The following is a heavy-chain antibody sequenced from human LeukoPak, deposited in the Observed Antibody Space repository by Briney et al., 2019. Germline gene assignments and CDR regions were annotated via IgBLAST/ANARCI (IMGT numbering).Heavy chain of an antibody. D-gene: IGHD3-22*01. J-gene: IGHJ5*02. CDR3: ARDYYGP. CDR2: IYSRGST. Sequence: GGSLRLSCAASGFTFSSYAMTWVRQAPGKGLEWVSSIYSRGSTSYVDSVKGRFTISRDNSKNTLFLQMNSLRVEDTAVYYCARDYYGPWGQGTLVTVSS. CDR1: GFTFSSYA. V-gene: IGHV3-66*03.